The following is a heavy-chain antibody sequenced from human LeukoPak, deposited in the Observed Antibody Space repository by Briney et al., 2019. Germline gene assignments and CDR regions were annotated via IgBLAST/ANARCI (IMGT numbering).Heavy chain of an antibody. CDR1: GFTFSSYA. J-gene: IGHJ1*01. CDR3: AKKVVVGATSPYSDFQD. Sequence: GGSLRLSCVASGFTFSSYAMSWVRQAPGKGLEWVSAISGSGVTTHYAGSVKGRFSISRDNSKNTLYLQMNSLRAEDTALYYCAKKVVVGATSPYSDFQDWGQGTLATVSS. D-gene: IGHD1-26*01. V-gene: IGHV3-23*01. CDR2: ISGSGVTT.